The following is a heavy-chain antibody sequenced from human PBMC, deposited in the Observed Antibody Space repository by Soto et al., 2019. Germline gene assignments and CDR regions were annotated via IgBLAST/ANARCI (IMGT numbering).Heavy chain of an antibody. J-gene: IGHJ4*02. CDR3: ARGPPLRYFDWSPGGY. CDR2: IIPILGRA. CDR1: GGTFSSYT. Sequence: QVQLVQSGAEVKKPGSSVKVSCKASGGTFSSYTISWVRQAPGQGLEWMGRIIPILGRANYAQKFQGRVTITXGKXTXXAYMELSSLRSEDTAVYYCARGPPLRYFDWSPGGYWGQGTLVTVSS. D-gene: IGHD3-9*01. V-gene: IGHV1-69*08.